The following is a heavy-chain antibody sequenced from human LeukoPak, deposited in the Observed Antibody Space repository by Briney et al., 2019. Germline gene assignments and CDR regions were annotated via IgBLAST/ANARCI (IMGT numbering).Heavy chain of an antibody. CDR1: GFTFSSYS. Sequence: PGGSLRLSCAASGFTFSSYSMNWVRQAPGKGLEWVSSISSSSSYIYYADSVKGRFTISRDNAMEPLYLQMNSPRVEDTAVYYCARGQYCSSTSCWRFDYWGQGAQVTVSS. CDR3: ARGQYCSSTSCWRFDY. D-gene: IGHD2-2*01. CDR2: ISSSSSYI. J-gene: IGHJ4*02. V-gene: IGHV3-21*01.